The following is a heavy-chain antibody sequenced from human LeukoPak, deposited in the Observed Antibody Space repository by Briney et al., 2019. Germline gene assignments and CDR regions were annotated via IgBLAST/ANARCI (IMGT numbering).Heavy chain of an antibody. J-gene: IGHJ6*02. Sequence: PSETLSLTCTVSGGSISSYYWSWIRQPPGKGLEWIGYIYYSGSTNYNPSLKSRVTISADTSKNQFSLKLSSVTAADTAVYYCARKGRPSGDDYYYYGMDVWGQGTTVTVSS. CDR3: ARKGRPSGDDYYYYGMDV. V-gene: IGHV4-59*01. D-gene: IGHD4-17*01. CDR2: IYYSGST. CDR1: GGSISSYY.